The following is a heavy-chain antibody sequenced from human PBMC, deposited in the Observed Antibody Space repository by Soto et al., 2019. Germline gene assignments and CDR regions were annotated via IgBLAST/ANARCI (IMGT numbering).Heavy chain of an antibody. V-gene: IGHV1-2*02. CDR2: IYPDSGGT. D-gene: IGHD2-8*01. J-gene: IGHJ4*02. CDR3: RVTGVSEVDY. CDR1: GYIFSGFY. Sequence: QVPLVQSGAEVKKPGASVKVSCRTSGYIFSGFYIHWVRQAPGQGLESMGWIYPDSGGTDYAQKFQGRVTRTRDTSISTAYMELSRLRSDDTAVYYCRVTGVSEVDYWGQGTLVTVSS.